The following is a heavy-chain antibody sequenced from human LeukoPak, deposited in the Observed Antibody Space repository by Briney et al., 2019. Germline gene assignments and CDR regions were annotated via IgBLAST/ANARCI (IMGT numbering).Heavy chain of an antibody. CDR1: GFTFSSYG. CDR2: ISYDGSNK. D-gene: IGHD5-12*01. CDR3: AKDRVKWLRLRGYFDY. Sequence: GGSLRLSCAASGFTFSSYGMHWVRQAPGKGREWVAVISYDGSNKYYADSVKGRFTISRDNSKNTLYLQMNSLRAEDTAVYYCAKDRVKWLRLRGYFDYWGQGTLVTVSS. V-gene: IGHV3-30*18. J-gene: IGHJ4*02.